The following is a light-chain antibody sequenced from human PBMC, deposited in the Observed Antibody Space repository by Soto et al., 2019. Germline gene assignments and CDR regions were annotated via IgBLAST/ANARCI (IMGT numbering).Light chain of an antibody. Sequence: DIQVTQSPPTLSASLGDRVTLTCRASQSTSSYLAWYQQKPGKAPKLLIYAASSLQSGVPSRFSGSGSGADFTLTISSLQPEDFATYYCQQSYSTPRWTFGQGTKVDIK. CDR1: QSTSSY. CDR2: AAS. J-gene: IGKJ1*01. CDR3: QQSYSTPRWT. V-gene: IGKV1-39*01.